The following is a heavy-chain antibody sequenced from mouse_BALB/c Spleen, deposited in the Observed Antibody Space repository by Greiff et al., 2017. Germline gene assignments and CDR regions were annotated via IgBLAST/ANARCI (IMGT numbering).Heavy chain of an antibody. D-gene: IGHD1-1*01. CDR3: ARGGYGSSYVDYFDY. CDR2: ISSGGST. J-gene: IGHJ2*01. Sequence: DVKLQESGGGLVKPGGSLKLSCAASGFTFSSYAMSWVRQTPEKRLEWVASISSGGSTYYPDSVKGRFTISRDNARNILYLQMSSLRSEDTAMYYCARGGYGSSYVDYFDYWGQGTTLTVSS. CDR1: GFTFSSYA. V-gene: IGHV5-6-5*01.